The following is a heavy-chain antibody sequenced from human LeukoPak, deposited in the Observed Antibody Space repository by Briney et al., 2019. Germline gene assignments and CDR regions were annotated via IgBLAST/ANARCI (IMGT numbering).Heavy chain of an antibody. CDR2: IYYSGST. CDR1: GGSISSGDYY. Sequence: PSETLSLTCTVSGGSISSGDYYWSWIRQPPGKGLEWIGYIYYSGSTYYNPSLKSRVTISVDTPKNQFSLKLSSVTAADTAVYYCARYRRAGGRSSAGALDIWGQGTMVTVSS. J-gene: IGHJ3*02. V-gene: IGHV4-30-4*01. CDR3: ARYRRAGGRSSAGALDI. D-gene: IGHD6-19*01.